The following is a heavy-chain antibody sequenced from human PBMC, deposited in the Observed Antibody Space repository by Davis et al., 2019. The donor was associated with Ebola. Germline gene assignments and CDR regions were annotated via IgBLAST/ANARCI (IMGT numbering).Heavy chain of an antibody. CDR3: ARGWDIVLLPATMAAAFDI. V-gene: IGHV3-30*04. Sequence: GESLKISCAASGFTFSSYAMHWVRPASGKGLAWVAVISYDGSKKYYADSVKGRFTISRDNSKNTLYLQMNSLRAEDTAVYYCARGWDIVLLPATMAAAFDIWGQGTMVTVSS. D-gene: IGHD2-2*01. J-gene: IGHJ3*02. CDR1: GFTFSSYA. CDR2: ISYDGSKK.